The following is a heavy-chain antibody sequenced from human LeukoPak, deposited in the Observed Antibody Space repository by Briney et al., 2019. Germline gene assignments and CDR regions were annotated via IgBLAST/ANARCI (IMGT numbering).Heavy chain of an antibody. CDR1: GFTVSSNY. CDR3: AREGGGWYPYFDY. Sequence: GGSLRLSCAAPGFTVSSNYMSWVRQAPGKGLEWISVIYSGGSTYYADSVKGRFTISRDNSKNTLYLQMNSLRAEDTAVYYCAREGGGWYPYFDYWGQGTLVTVSS. J-gene: IGHJ4*02. CDR2: IYSGGST. D-gene: IGHD6-19*01. V-gene: IGHV3-66*01.